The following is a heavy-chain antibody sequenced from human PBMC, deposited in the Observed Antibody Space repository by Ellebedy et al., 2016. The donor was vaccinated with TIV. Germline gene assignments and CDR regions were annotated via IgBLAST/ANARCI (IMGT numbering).Heavy chain of an antibody. CDR1: GGSISSYY. CDR2: IYTSGST. V-gene: IGHV4-4*07. D-gene: IGHD5-18*01. J-gene: IGHJ6*02. Sequence: MPSETLSLTCTVSGGSISSYYWSWIRQPAGKGLEWIGRIYTSGSTNYNPSLKSRVTISVDTSKNQFSLKLSSVTAADTAVYYCAREKSDSYGYPPYYYYGMDVWGQGTTVTVSS. CDR3: AREKSDSYGYPPYYYYGMDV.